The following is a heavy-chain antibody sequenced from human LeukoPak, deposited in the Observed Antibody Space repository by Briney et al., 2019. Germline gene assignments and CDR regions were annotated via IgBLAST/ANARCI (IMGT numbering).Heavy chain of an antibody. Sequence: GGSLRLSCAASKFTFSSYWMSWVRQAPGKGLECVSSIHPNNGGVGYAASVKGRFAISRDNARNSLYLEMTSLRPEDTAVYYCVKDAPNGSVDFWGRGTLVTVSS. CDR3: VKDAPNGSVDF. CDR2: IHPNNGGV. D-gene: IGHD2-8*01. CDR1: KFTFSSYW. V-gene: IGHV3-20*04. J-gene: IGHJ4*02.